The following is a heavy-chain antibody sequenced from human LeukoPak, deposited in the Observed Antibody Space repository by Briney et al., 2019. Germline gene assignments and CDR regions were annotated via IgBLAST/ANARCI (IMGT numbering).Heavy chain of an antibody. D-gene: IGHD1-26*01. CDR3: VRGGGAFDI. Sequence: GGSLRLSCAASGFTTDDYGMSLVRQAAGKGLEWVSGINWNGGSTGYADSVKGRFTISRDNAKNSLYLQMNSLRAEDTALYHCVRGGGAFDIWGQGTMVTVSS. CDR2: INWNGGST. J-gene: IGHJ3*02. CDR1: GFTTDDYG. V-gene: IGHV3-20*01.